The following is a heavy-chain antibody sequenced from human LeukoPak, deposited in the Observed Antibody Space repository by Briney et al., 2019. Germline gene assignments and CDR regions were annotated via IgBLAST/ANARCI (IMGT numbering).Heavy chain of an antibody. D-gene: IGHD6-13*01. V-gene: IGHV4-61*01. Sequence: NPSETLSLTCTVSGGSVSSGSCYWSWIRQPPGKGLEWIGYIYYSGSTNYNPSLKSRVTISVDTSKNQFSLKLSSVTAADTAVYYCARVVAAAGTNYYYGMDVWGQGTTVTVSS. CDR3: ARVVAAAGTNYYYGMDV. J-gene: IGHJ6*02. CDR1: GGSVSSGSCY. CDR2: IYYSGST.